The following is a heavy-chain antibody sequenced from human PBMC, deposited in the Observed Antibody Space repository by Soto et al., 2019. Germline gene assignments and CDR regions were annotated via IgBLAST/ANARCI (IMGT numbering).Heavy chain of an antibody. CDR2: IIPILGIA. V-gene: IGHV1-69*02. CDR1: GGTFSSYT. J-gene: IGHJ4*02. CDR3: ARVLQGDYPPDY. Sequence: QVQLVQSGAEVKKPGSSVKVSCKASGGTFSSYTISWVRQAPGQGLEWMGRIIPILGIANYAQKFQGRVTITANKSTSTAYMELSSLRSEDQAVYYCARVLQGDYPPDYWGQGTLVTVSS. D-gene: IGHD4-17*01.